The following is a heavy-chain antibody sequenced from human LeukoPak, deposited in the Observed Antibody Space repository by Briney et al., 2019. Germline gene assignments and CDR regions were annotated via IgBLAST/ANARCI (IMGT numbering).Heavy chain of an antibody. CDR2: IYYSGST. CDR3: ARHPDYGDPTYNWFDP. V-gene: IGHV4-39*01. CDR1: GGSISGSSYY. Sequence: PSETLSLTCTVSGGSISGSSYYWGWIRQPPGKGLEWIGSIYYSGSTYYNPSLKSRVTISVDTSKNQFSLKLSSVTAADTAVYYCARHPDYGDPTYNWFDPWGQGTLVTVSS. J-gene: IGHJ5*02. D-gene: IGHD4-17*01.